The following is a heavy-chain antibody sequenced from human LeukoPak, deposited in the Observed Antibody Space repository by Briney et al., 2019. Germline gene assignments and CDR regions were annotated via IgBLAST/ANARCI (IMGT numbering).Heavy chain of an antibody. D-gene: IGHD5-24*01. J-gene: IGHJ5*02. CDR3: AKDLHYNDGRWEFDP. V-gene: IGHV3-23*05. Sequence: GGSLRLSCVASGFIFSTFAMTWVRQAPGKGLEWVSGMIGRGTTYYADSVKGRFTLSRDSTKTTVYLQMDNLRAEDTAIYYCAKDLHYNDGRWEFDPWGQGTLVIVSS. CDR1: GFIFSTFA. CDR2: MIGRGTT.